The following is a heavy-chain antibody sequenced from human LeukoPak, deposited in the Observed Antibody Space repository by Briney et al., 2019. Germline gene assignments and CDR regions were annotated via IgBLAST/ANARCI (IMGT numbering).Heavy chain of an antibody. Sequence: PSETLSLTCAVSGYSISSGYYWGWIRQPPGKGLEWIGSIYHSGSTYYNPSLKSRVTISVDTPKNQFSLKLSSVTAADTAVYYCARTYYDFWSGYYAYYFDYWGQGTLVTVSS. D-gene: IGHD3-3*01. CDR2: IYHSGST. CDR3: ARTYYDFWSGYYAYYFDY. CDR1: GYSISSGYY. J-gene: IGHJ4*02. V-gene: IGHV4-38-2*01.